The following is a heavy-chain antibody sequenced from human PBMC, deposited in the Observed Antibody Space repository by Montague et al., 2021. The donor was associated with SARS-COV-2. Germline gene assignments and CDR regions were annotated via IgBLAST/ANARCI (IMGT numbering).Heavy chain of an antibody. CDR3: ARGHLSVSMIVVVFTSASYYFDY. CDR2: IKQSGST. CDR1: GGSFGDDH. D-gene: IGHD3-22*01. Sequence: SETLSLTCGVYGGSFGDDHWCWIRQPPGKGLEWIGDIKQSGSTNSXPSLKSRVTISVDTSRDQYSLKLTSVTAADTAVYFCARGHLSVSMIVVVFTSASYYFDYWGQGALVTVSS. V-gene: IGHV4-34*01. J-gene: IGHJ4*02.